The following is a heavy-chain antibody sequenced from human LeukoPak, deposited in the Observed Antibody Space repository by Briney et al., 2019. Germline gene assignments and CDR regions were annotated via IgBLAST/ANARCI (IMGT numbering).Heavy chain of an antibody. D-gene: IGHD5-12*01. Sequence: GGSLRLSCAASGFTFSSYWMSWVRQAPGKGLEWVANIKQDGSVKYYVDSVKGRFIISRDNAKNSLYLQMNSLRADDTAVYYCARVRVATTGRYDALNLWGQGTMVTVSS. V-gene: IGHV3-7*01. CDR1: GFTFSSYW. J-gene: IGHJ3*01. CDR3: ARVRVATTGRYDALNL. CDR2: IKQDGSVK.